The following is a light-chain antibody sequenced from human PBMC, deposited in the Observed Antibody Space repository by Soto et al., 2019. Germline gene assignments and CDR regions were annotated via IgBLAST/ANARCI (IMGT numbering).Light chain of an antibody. CDR2: EVT. Sequence: QSALTQPPSASGSPGQSVTISCTGTSSDIGAYNYVSWYQQHPGKAPKLMIYEVTDRPSGVSNRFSASKSGNTASLTISGLQAEDEADYYCSSYTTSSTFVFGTGTKSPS. J-gene: IGLJ1*01. CDR1: SSDIGAYNY. V-gene: IGLV2-14*01. CDR3: SSYTTSSTFV.